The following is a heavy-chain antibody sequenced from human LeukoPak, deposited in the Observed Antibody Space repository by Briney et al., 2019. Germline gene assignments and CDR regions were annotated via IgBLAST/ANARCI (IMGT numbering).Heavy chain of an antibody. CDR2: IYYSGST. J-gene: IGHJ3*02. D-gene: IGHD1-1*01. Sequence: SETLSLTCTVSGGSISYYYWSWIRQPPGKGLEYIGYIYYSGSTNYNPSLKGRVTISVDTSKNQFSLKLSSVTAADTAVYYCARGVLGTDAFEIWGQGTMATVSS. CDR1: GGSISYYY. V-gene: IGHV4-59*12. CDR3: ARGVLGTDAFEI.